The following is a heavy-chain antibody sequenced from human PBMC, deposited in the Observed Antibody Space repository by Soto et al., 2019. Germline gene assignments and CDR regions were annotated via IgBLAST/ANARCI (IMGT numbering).Heavy chain of an antibody. CDR1: GFTFNSTA. J-gene: IGHJ5*02. Sequence: SVKVSCKASGFTFNSTAVQWVRQARRQRREWIGWIVVGSGNTNYAQKYQERGTITRDMSTSTAYMELSSLRSEDTAVYYCAADRGYYDNSGYSNWFDPWGQGTLVTVSS. CDR2: IVVGSGNT. V-gene: IGHV1-58*01. CDR3: AADRGYYDNSGYSNWFDP. D-gene: IGHD3-22*01.